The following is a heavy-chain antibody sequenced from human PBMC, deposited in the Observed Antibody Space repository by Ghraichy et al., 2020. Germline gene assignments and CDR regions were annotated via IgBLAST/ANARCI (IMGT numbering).Heavy chain of an antibody. CDR1: GASINNYY. J-gene: IGHJ5*02. Sequence: SETLSLTCTVSGASINNYYWTWIRQPPGKGLEYLGYIHYNGNNQYNPSLESRVTISLDTSKNQFSLKLTSATAADTAVYYCARHLNGGTYPIDPWGQGTLVTVSS. CDR2: IHYNGNN. V-gene: IGHV4-59*01. D-gene: IGHD2-15*01. CDR3: ARHLNGGTYPIDP.